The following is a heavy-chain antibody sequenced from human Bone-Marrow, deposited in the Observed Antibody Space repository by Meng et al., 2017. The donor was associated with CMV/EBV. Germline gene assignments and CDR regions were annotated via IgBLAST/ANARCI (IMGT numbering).Heavy chain of an antibody. D-gene: IGHD2-8*01. V-gene: IGHV3-23*01. J-gene: IGHJ4*02. CDR3: AKEGCTNNICYSNF. Sequence: GESLKISCAASGFAFSTYAMDWVRQAPGKGLEWVSGISGSGDNTKYAASVKGRFTISRDNSKNTLFLQMSSLRTEDTAVYYCAKEGCTNNICYSNFWGQGTRVTVSS. CDR2: ISGSGDNT. CDR1: GFAFSTYA.